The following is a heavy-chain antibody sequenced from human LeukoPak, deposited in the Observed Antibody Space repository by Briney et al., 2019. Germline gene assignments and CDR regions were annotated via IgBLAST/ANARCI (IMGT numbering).Heavy chain of an antibody. J-gene: IGHJ4*02. V-gene: IGHV4-59*01. CDR1: GGSIYSYY. CDR3: AGCNFAGGEFDY. Sequence: SETLSLTCTVSGGSIYSYYWNLIRQPPGKGLEWIGYIYYNGRTNYNPSLKSRVTISIDTSRNQFSLELRSATSADTAVYYCAGCNFAGGEFDYWGQGTLVPVSS. CDR2: IYYNGRT. D-gene: IGHD3-16*01.